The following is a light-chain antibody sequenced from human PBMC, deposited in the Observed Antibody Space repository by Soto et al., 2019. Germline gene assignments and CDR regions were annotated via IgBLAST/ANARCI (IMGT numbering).Light chain of an antibody. Sequence: DIHMTQSPSTLSASVGHIFTITCRASQSISRWLAWYQQKPGKAPKLLIYDASTLESGVPSRFSGSESGTDFTLTITSLQPDDFATYYCQQYNNFWTFGHGTKVDIK. V-gene: IGKV1-5*01. CDR2: DAS. CDR1: QSISRW. J-gene: IGKJ1*01. CDR3: QQYNNFWT.